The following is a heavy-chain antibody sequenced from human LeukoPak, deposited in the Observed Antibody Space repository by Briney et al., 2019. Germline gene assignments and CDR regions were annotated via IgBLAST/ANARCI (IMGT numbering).Heavy chain of an antibody. CDR3: ARSTPHDIVVVVAANDAFDI. V-gene: IGHV4-59*08. D-gene: IGHD2-15*01. CDR1: GGSISSYY. Sequence: PSETLSLTCTVSGGSISSYYWSWIRQPPGKGLEWIGYIYYSGSTNYNPSLKSRVTISVDTSKNQFSLKLSSVTAADTAVYYCARSTPHDIVVVVAANDAFDIWGQGTMVTVSS. CDR2: IYYSGST. J-gene: IGHJ3*02.